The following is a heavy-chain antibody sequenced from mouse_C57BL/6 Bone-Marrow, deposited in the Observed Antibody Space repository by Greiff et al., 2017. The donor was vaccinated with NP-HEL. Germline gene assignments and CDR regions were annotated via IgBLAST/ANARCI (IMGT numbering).Heavy chain of an antibody. D-gene: IGHD1-1*01. CDR3: VRDYGSSYTQRVYWYFDV. CDR1: GYAFSSSW. CDR2: IYPGDGDT. J-gene: IGHJ1*03. V-gene: IGHV1-82*01. Sequence: QVQLQQSGPELVKPGASVKISCKASGYAFSSSWMNWVKQRPGKGLEWIGRIYPGDGDTNYNGKFKGKATLTADKSSSTAYMQLSSLTSEDSAVYFCVRDYGSSYTQRVYWYFDVWGTGTTVTVSS.